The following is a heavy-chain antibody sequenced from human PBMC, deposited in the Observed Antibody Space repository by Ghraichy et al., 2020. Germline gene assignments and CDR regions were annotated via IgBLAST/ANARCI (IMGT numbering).Heavy chain of an antibody. J-gene: IGHJ5*02. D-gene: IGHD6-25*01. CDR2: IYTSGST. CDR1: GGSISSYY. V-gene: IGHV4-4*07. CDR3: ARDGIAALENWFDP. Sequence: SETLSLTCTVSGGSISSYYWSWIRQPAGKGLEWIGRIYTSGSTNYNPSLNSRVTMSVDTSKNQFSLKLSSVTAADTAVYYCARDGIAALENWFDPWAREPWSPSPQ.